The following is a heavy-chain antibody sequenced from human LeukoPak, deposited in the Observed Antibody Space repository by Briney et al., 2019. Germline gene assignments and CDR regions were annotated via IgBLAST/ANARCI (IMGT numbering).Heavy chain of an antibody. J-gene: IGHJ4*02. CDR3: ARDRGYSYYYDTSGYFDF. D-gene: IGHD3-22*01. CDR1: GYTFTNHL. CDR2: ISTVNGKT. Sequence: ASVKVSCKASGYTFTNHLAHWVRQAPGQRLEWMGWISTVNGKTKYSQKFQGRVTFTRDTSADTAYMELSSLSSEDTAVYYCARDRGYSYYYDTSGYFDFWGQGTLVTVSS. V-gene: IGHV1-3*04.